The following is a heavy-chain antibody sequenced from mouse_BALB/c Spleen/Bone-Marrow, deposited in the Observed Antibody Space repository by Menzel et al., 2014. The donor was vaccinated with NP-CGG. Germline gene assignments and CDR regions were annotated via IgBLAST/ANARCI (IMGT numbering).Heavy chain of an antibody. Sequence: EVKLQESGGGLVKPGGSLKLSCAASGFTFSSYAMSWVRQTPEKRLEWVASISSGGNTYYPDSMKGRFTTSRDNARNILYLQMSSLRSEDTAMYYCARGGELRPWFAYWGQGTLVTVSA. V-gene: IGHV5-6-5*01. CDR2: ISSGGNT. CDR1: GFTFSSYA. J-gene: IGHJ3*01. D-gene: IGHD2-4*01. CDR3: ARGGELRPWFAY.